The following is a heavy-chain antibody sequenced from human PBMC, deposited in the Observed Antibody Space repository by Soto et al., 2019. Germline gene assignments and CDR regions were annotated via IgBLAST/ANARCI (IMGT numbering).Heavy chain of an antibody. CDR1: GDTFTTYD. CDR2: INPNSGNI. J-gene: IGHJ4*02. CDR3: ARGRVSGIYSLLDY. D-gene: IGHD3-10*01. Sequence: SVEVSFKASGDTFTTYDINWVRQATGHGLEWMGWINPNSGNIGYAQRFQGRVTMTRDTAIRTAYMEVSSLRSDDTAVYYCARGRVSGIYSLLDYGAQETLLTVSS. V-gene: IGHV1-8*01.